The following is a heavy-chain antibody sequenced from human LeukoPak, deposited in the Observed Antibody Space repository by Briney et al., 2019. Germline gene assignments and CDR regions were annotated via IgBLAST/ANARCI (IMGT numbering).Heavy chain of an antibody. Sequence: GGSLRLSCAASGFTFSTYWMHWVRQAPGKGLVWVSRIKSDGSTNYADSVEGRFTISRDNAKNTVSLQMNSLRPEDTGVYYCARALSEIGGYYPEYFRHWGQGTLVTVSS. CDR3: ARALSEIGGYYPEYFRH. CDR1: GFTFSTYW. V-gene: IGHV3-74*01. D-gene: IGHD3-22*01. J-gene: IGHJ1*01. CDR2: IKSDGST.